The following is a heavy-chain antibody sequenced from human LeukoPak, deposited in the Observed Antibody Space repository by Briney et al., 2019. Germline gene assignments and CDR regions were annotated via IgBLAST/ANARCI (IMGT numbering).Heavy chain of an antibody. CDR2: ISSSGSTI. CDR1: GFTFRDYY. D-gene: IGHD2-2*01. J-gene: IGHJ5*02. Sequence: GGSLRLSCAASGFTFRDYYMRWIRQAPGKGLGWVSYISSSGSTIYYADSVKGPFTISRDNAKNSLYLQMNSLRAEDTAVYYCARGGSLVVGRSGWFDPWGQGTLVTVSS. CDR3: ARGGSLVVGRSGWFDP. V-gene: IGHV3-11*01.